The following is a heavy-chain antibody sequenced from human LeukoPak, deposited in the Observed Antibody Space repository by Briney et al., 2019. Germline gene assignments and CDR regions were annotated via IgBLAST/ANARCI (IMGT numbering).Heavy chain of an antibody. J-gene: IGHJ4*02. V-gene: IGHV1-46*01. CDR2: INPSGGST. CDR1: GYTFTSYY. D-gene: IGHD6-19*01. Sequence: ASVTFSCKASGYTFTSYYMHWVRQAPGQGLEWMGIINPSGGSTSYAQKFQGRVTWTRDTSTSTVYMELSSLRSEDTAVYYCARGIAVAGHYFDYWGQGTLVTVSS. CDR3: ARGIAVAGHYFDY.